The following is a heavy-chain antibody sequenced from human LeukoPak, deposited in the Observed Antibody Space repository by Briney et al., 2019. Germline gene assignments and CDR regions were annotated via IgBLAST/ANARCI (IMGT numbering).Heavy chain of an antibody. J-gene: IGHJ1*01. CDR1: GGSISSGSYY. V-gene: IGHV4-61*02. D-gene: IGHD6-25*01. CDR2: IYTSGST. Sequence: PSQTLSLTCTVSGGSISSGSYYWSWIRQPAGKGLEWIGRIYTSGSTNYNPSLKCRVTISVDTSKNQFSLKLSSVTAADTAVYYCARGPSSGLYFQHWGQGTLVSVSS. CDR3: ARGPSSGLYFQH.